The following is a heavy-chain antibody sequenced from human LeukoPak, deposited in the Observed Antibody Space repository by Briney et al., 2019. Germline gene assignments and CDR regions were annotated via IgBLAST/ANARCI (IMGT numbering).Heavy chain of an antibody. D-gene: IGHD4-17*01. V-gene: IGHV1-8*01. CDR3: ARGRYGDYGFDY. J-gene: IGHJ4*02. CDR2: MNPNSGNT. Sequence: ASVKVSCKASGYTFTSYDINWVRQATGQGLEWMGWMNPNSGNTGYAQKFQGRVTMTRNTSISTAYTELSSLRSEDTAVYYCARGRYGDYGFDYWGQGTLVTVSS. CDR1: GYTFTSYD.